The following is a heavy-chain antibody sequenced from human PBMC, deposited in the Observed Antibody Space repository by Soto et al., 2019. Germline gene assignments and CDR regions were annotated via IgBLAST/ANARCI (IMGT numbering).Heavy chain of an antibody. J-gene: IGHJ6*02. V-gene: IGHV1-69*12. Sequence: QVQLVQSGAEVKKPGSSVKVSCKASGGTFSSYAISWVRQAPGQGLEWMGGIIPIFGTANYAQKFQGRVXIXAAXSTSTAYMELSSLRSEDTAVYYCARDKDPPYGMDVWGQGTTVTVSS. CDR1: GGTFSSYA. CDR2: IIPIFGTA. CDR3: ARDKDPPYGMDV. D-gene: IGHD2-15*01.